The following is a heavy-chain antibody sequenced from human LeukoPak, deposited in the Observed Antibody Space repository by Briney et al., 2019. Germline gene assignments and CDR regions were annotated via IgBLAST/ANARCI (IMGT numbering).Heavy chain of an antibody. CDR2: ISGGGGST. D-gene: IGHD2-21*02. J-gene: IGHJ2*01. Sequence: GGSLRLSCAASGFTFSSYAMSCVRQAPGKGLEWVSTISGGGGSTYYADSVKGRFTISRDNSKDTLYLQMNSLRAEDTAVYYCAKATYCGGDCFYWYFDLWGRGTLVTVSS. CDR1: GFTFSSYA. V-gene: IGHV3-23*01. CDR3: AKATYCGGDCFYWYFDL.